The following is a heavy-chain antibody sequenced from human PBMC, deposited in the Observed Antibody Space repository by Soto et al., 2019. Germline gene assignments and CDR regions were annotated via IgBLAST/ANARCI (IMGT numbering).Heavy chain of an antibody. CDR2: IYYSGST. Sequence: QVQLQESGPGLVKHSQTLSLTCTVSGGSISSGGYYWSWILQPPGKGLEWIGYIYYSGSTYYNPSLKSRVTISVDTSKNQFALKLSSVTAADTAVYYCARGGDYVGRYFDYWGQGTLVTVSS. V-gene: IGHV4-31*03. CDR3: ARGGDYVGRYFDY. D-gene: IGHD4-17*01. CDR1: GGSISSGGYY. J-gene: IGHJ4*02.